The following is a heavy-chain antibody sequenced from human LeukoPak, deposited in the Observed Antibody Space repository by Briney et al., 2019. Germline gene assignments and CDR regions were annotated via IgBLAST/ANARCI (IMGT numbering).Heavy chain of an antibody. V-gene: IGHV3-7*05. Sequence: GGSLRLSCAASGFTFSSYWMSWVRQAPGKGLEWVANKKQDGSETYHVDSVKGRFTISRDNAKNSLYLQMNSLRAEDTAVYYCARRTGTTPLNYWGQGTLVTVSS. CDR3: ARRTGTTPLNY. J-gene: IGHJ4*02. D-gene: IGHD1/OR15-1a*01. CDR1: GFTFSSYW. CDR2: KKQDGSET.